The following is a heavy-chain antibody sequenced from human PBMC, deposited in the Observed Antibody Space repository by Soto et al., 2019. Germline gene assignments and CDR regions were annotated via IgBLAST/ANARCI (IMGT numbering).Heavy chain of an antibody. Sequence: GASVKVSCKASGYTFTSYGISWVRQAPGQGLEWMGWISAYNGNTNYAQKLQGRVTMTTDTSTSTAYMELRSLRSDDTAVYYCARDRIAAAGTPDWFDPWGQGALVTVS. V-gene: IGHV1-18*04. CDR1: GYTFTSYG. CDR2: ISAYNGNT. CDR3: ARDRIAAAGTPDWFDP. D-gene: IGHD6-13*01. J-gene: IGHJ5*02.